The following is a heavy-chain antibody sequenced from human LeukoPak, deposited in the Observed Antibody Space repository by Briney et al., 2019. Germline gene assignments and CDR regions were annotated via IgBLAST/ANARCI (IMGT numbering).Heavy chain of an antibody. CDR1: GFTFSNYM. CDR3: LRDLNWSLDQ. V-gene: IGHV3-74*01. CDR2: IKSDGITI. Sequence: GGSLRLSCAASGFTFSNYMMHWVRQAPGKGLVWVSRIKSDGITITYADSVKGRFTISRDNAKNTLYLQMNGLRAEDTAVYYCLRDLNWSLDQWGQGTLVTVSS. D-gene: IGHD1-20*01. J-gene: IGHJ4*02.